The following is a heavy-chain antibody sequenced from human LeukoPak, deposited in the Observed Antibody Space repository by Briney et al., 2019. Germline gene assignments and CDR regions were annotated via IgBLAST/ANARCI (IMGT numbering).Heavy chain of an antibody. CDR1: GYTFTSYD. CDR2: MNPNSGNT. CDR3: ARGIVVVVAATRGRDDYYYGMDV. D-gene: IGHD2-15*01. J-gene: IGHJ6*02. Sequence: ASVKVSCKASGYTFTSYDVNWVRQATGQGLEWMGWMNPNSGNTGYAQKFQGRVTMTRNTSISTAYMELSSLRSEDTAVYYCARGIVVVVAATRGRDDYYYGMDVWGQGTTVTVSS. V-gene: IGHV1-8*01.